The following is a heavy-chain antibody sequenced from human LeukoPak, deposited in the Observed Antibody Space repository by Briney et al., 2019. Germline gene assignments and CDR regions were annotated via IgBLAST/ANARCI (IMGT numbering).Heavy chain of an antibody. J-gene: IGHJ4*02. D-gene: IGHD3-3*01. CDR3: ARHSHYDFWSGYLDY. Sequence: PGESLKISCKGSGYTFTSYWISWVRQMPGKGLERMGKIDPSDSYTSYSPSFQGHVTISADKSISAAFLQWSSLKASDTAMYYCARHSHYDFWSGYLDYWGQGTLVTVSS. CDR2: IDPSDSYT. CDR1: GYTFTSYW. V-gene: IGHV5-10-1*01.